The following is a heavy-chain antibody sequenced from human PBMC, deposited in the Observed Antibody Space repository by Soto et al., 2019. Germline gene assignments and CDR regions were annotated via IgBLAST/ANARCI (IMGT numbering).Heavy chain of an antibody. CDR2: IYHRGST. CDR1: GGSIGSSNW. CDR3: ARRYSSAFDI. D-gene: IGHD1-26*01. Sequence: PSETLSLTCAVSGGSIGSSNWWSGVRQPPGKGLEWIGEIYHRGSTNYNPSLKRRVTISVDKSKNQFSLKLSAVPAADTAVYYCARRYSSAFDIWGPGTMVTV. V-gene: IGHV4-4*02. J-gene: IGHJ3*02.